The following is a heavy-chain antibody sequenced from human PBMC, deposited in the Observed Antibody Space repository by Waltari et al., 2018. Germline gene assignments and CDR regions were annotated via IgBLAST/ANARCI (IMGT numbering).Heavy chain of an antibody. CDR1: GATVTSYF. CDR3: ARGLDSRGYPLGY. D-gene: IGHD3-16*02. CDR2: VYNSGTT. V-gene: IGHV4-59*02. J-gene: IGHJ4*02. Sequence: QVQLQESGPGLVRPSETLSLTCSVSGATVTSYFWSWIRQSPGKGLEWIGFVYNSGTTNYTPSLKSRVSISVDTSKSQFSLKLTSVTAADTAVYFWARGLDSRGYPLGYWGQGTLVTVSS.